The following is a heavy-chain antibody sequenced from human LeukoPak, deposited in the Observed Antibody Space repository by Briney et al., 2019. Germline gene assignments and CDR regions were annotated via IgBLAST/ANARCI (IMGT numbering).Heavy chain of an antibody. CDR1: GFTFSSYW. Sequence: GGPLRLSCAASGFTFSSYWMSWVRQAPGKGLEWVANIKQDGSEKYYVDSVKGRFTISRDNAKNSLYLQMNGLRAEDTAVYYCARVLQYFFITNWFDPWGQGTLVTVSS. CDR2: IKQDGSEK. D-gene: IGHD4-11*01. J-gene: IGHJ5*02. V-gene: IGHV3-7*04. CDR3: ARVLQYFFITNWFDP.